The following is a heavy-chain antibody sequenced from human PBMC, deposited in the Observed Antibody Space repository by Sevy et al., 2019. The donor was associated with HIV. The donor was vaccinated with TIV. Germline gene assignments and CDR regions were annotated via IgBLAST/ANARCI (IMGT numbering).Heavy chain of an antibody. J-gene: IGHJ4*02. V-gene: IGHV1-18*01. Sequence: ASVKVSCKASGYSFTTYRIMWVRQAPGQGLEWMGWISPFNGDTNYAQKVQGRVTMSTDTSTSTAYMELRTLTSGDTAIYYCAKAYCSGGRCYSLAYWDQGTLVTVSS. CDR2: ISPFNGDT. CDR1: GYSFTTYR. CDR3: AKAYCSGGRCYSLAY. D-gene: IGHD2-15*01.